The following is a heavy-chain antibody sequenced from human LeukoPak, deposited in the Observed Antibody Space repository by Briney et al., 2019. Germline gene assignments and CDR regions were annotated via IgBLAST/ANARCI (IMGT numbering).Heavy chain of an antibody. CDR2: INPNSGGT. Sequence: ASVKVSCKASGYTFTGYYMHWVRQAPGQGPEWMGRINPNSGGTNYAQKFQGRVTMTRDTSISTAYMELSRLRSDDTAVYYCARLAAASTTYYYYYMDVWGKGTTVTVSS. V-gene: IGHV1-2*06. CDR1: GYTFTGYY. D-gene: IGHD6-13*01. J-gene: IGHJ6*03. CDR3: ARLAAASTTYYYYYMDV.